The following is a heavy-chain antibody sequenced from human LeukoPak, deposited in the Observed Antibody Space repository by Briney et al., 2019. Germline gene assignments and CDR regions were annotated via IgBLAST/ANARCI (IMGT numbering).Heavy chain of an antibody. CDR3: AREILRFDI. J-gene: IGHJ3*02. CDR2: INTHTGNP. Sequence: ASVKVSCKASGYTFTGYHMHWVRQAPGQGLEWMGWINTHTGNPTYAQGFSGRFVFSLDASVSTAYLQISSLKAEDTAIYFCAREILRFDIWGQGTMVTVAS. V-gene: IGHV7-4-1*02. CDR1: GYTFTGYH.